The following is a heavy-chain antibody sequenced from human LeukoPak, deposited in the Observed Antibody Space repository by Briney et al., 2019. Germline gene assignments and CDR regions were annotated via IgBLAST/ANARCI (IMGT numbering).Heavy chain of an antibody. CDR3: ARDRGASTSGYHYFDY. V-gene: IGHV1-46*01. J-gene: IGHJ4*02. CDR2: INPSGGST. Sequence: ASVKVSCKASGYTFTSYYMHWVRQAPGQGLEWMGLINPSGGSTSYAQKFQGRVTMTRDTSTSTVYMELSSLRSEDTAVYYCARDRGASTSGYHYFDYWGQGTLVTVSS. CDR1: GYTFTSYY. D-gene: IGHD3-22*01.